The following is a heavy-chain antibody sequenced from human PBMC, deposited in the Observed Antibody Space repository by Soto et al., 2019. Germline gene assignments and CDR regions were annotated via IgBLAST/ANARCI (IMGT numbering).Heavy chain of an antibody. J-gene: IGHJ6*02. CDR1: GYSFTSYW. CDR3: AGSHLGQVEQDVYHYGVDV. CDR2: IYPGDSDT. V-gene: IGHV5-51*01. D-gene: IGHD2-15*01. Sequence: LTISCAGSGYSFTSYWIGWVRQMPGKGLEWMGIIYPGDSDTRYSPSFQGQVTISADKSITTAYLQWSSLKASDTAVYYCAGSHLGQVEQDVYHYGVDVRGEGTKV.